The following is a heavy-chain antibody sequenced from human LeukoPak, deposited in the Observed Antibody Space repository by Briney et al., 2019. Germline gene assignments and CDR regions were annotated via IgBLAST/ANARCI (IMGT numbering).Heavy chain of an antibody. V-gene: IGHV4-31*03. CDR2: IYYSGST. J-gene: IGHJ5*02. Sequence: SETLSLTCTVSGGSISSGGYYWSWIRQHPGKGLEWIGYIYYSGSTYYNPSLKSRVTISVDTSKNQFSLKLSSVTAADTAVYYCARLLMAREGAAATPRWFDPWGQGTLVTVSS. D-gene: IGHD2-15*01. CDR3: ARLLMAREGAAATPRWFDP. CDR1: GGSISSGGYY.